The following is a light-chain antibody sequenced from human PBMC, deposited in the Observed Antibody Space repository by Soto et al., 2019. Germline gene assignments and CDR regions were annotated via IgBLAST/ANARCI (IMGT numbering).Light chain of an antibody. J-gene: IGKJ5*01. CDR1: QSVGSY. CDR2: GAS. V-gene: IGKV3-11*01. CDR3: QQRSSWPPL. Sequence: EIVLTQSPATLSLYPGERATLSCRASQSVGSYLVWYQQQPGQAPRLLIHGASNRATGIPARFSGSGSGTDFTLTISSLEPEDFAVYYCQQRSSWPPLFGQGTRLEIK.